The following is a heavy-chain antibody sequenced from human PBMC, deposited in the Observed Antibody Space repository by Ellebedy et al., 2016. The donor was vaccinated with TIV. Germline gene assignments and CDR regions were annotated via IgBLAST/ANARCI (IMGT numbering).Heavy chain of an antibody. Sequence: SQTLSLTCAISGDSVSSNSATWNWIRQSPSRGLEWLGRTYYRSKWYNDYAVSVKSRITIKSDTSKNQFSLQLNSVTPEDTAVYYCARVEENSSGWLPWFDPWGQGTLVTVSS. J-gene: IGHJ5*02. D-gene: IGHD6-19*01. V-gene: IGHV6-1*01. CDR3: ARVEENSSGWLPWFDP. CDR2: TYYRSKWYN. CDR1: GDSVSSNSAT.